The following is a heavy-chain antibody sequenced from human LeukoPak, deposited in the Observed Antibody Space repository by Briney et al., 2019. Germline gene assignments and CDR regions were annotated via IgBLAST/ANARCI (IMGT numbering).Heavy chain of an antibody. D-gene: IGHD6-19*01. CDR1: GFTFSSYA. Sequence: PGGSLRLSCAASGFTFSSYAMSWVRQAPGKGLEWVSAISGSGGSTYYADSVKGRFTISRDNSKNTLYLQMNSLRAEDTAVYYCAKAVGSRYSSGRYFDYWGQGTLVTVSS. CDR2: ISGSGGST. J-gene: IGHJ4*02. V-gene: IGHV3-23*01. CDR3: AKAVGSRYSSGRYFDY.